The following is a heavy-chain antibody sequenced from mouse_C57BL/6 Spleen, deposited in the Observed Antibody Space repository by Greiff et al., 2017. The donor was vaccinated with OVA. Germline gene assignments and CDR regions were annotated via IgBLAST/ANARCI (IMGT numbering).Heavy chain of an antibody. CDR2: IRSKSNNYAT. J-gene: IGHJ4*01. D-gene: IGHD2-2*01. Sequence: EVKLQESGGGLVQPKGSLKLSCAASGFSFNTYAMNWVRQAPGKGLEWVARIRSKSNNYATYYADSVKDRFTISRDDSESMLYLQMNNLKTEDTAMYYCVRQPYGYGSMDYWGQGTSVTVSS. CDR1: GFSFNTYA. V-gene: IGHV10-1*01. CDR3: VRQPYGYGSMDY.